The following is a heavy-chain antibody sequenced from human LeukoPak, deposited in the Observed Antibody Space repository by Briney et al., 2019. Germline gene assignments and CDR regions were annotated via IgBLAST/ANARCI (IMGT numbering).Heavy chain of an antibody. Sequence: PGGSLRLSCLASGFTFRSHSMHWVRQAPGEGLVWVSRLKGDGSEASYADSVKGRFTISRDNSKNTLYLQMNSLRAEDTAVYYCAKLNTVTTVLVHFDYWGQGTLVTVSS. V-gene: IGHV3-74*01. D-gene: IGHD4-17*01. J-gene: IGHJ4*02. CDR2: LKGDGSEA. CDR1: GFTFRSHS. CDR3: AKLNTVTTVLVHFDY.